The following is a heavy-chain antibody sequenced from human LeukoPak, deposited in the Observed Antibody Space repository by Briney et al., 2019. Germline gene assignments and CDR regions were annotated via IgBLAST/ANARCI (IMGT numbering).Heavy chain of an antibody. CDR1: GFTFSSYA. D-gene: IGHD3-10*01. V-gene: IGHV3-64*01. Sequence: GGSLRLSCAASGFTFSSYAMHWVRQAPGKGLEYVSAISSNGGSTYYANSVKGRFTISRDNSKNTLYLQMGSLRAEDMAVYYCARGDGSGSYYNSLNYYYYGMDVWGQGTTVTVSS. J-gene: IGHJ6*02. CDR3: ARGDGSGSYYNSLNYYYYGMDV. CDR2: ISSNGGST.